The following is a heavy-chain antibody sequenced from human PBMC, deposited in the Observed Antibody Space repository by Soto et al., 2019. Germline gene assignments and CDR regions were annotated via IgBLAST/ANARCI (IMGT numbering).Heavy chain of an antibody. V-gene: IGHV3-30*18. J-gene: IGHJ5*02. CDR2: ISYSGTDK. D-gene: IGHD7-27*01. CDR1: GFTFSSYG. CDR3: TKDASWGMVPTSKDP. Sequence: GGSLRLSCVASGFTFSSYGMHWVRQAPGKGLDWVAVISYSGTDKYYSDSVKGRFTISRDNSENTLYLEMHGLRIEDTAVYYCTKDASWGMVPTSKDPWGQGTLVTVSS.